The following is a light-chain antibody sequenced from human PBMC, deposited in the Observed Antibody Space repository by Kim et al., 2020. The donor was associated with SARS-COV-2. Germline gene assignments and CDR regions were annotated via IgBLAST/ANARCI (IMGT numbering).Light chain of an antibody. V-gene: IGLV3-21*04. CDR3: QVRDSSSDHWV. Sequence: SYELTQPPSVSVAPGKTARITCGGNNIGSKSVHWYQQKPGQAPVVGIYYDSDRPSGIPERFSGSNSGNTATLTISRVEAGDEADYYCQVRDSSSDHWVFG. CDR2: YDS. J-gene: IGLJ3*02. CDR1: NIGSKS.